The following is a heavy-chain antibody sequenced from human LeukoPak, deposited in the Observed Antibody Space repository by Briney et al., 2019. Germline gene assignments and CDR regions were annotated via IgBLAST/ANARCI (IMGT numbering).Heavy chain of an antibody. CDR1: GFIVSTNY. Sequence: GGSLRLSCAASGFIVSTNYMGWIRQAPGRGLEWISYITTTGTTIYYADSVKGRFTISRGNAKNSLYLQMNSLRVEDTAVYYCARIGKRGDYWGQGALVTVSS. J-gene: IGHJ4*02. D-gene: IGHD1-1*01. CDR2: ITTTGTTI. V-gene: IGHV3-11*04. CDR3: ARIGKRGDY.